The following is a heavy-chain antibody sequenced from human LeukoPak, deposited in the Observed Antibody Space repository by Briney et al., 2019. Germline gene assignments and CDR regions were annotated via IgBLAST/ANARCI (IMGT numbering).Heavy chain of an antibody. Sequence: SETLSLTCAVYGGSFSGYYWSWIRQPPGEGLEWIGEINHSGSTNYNPSLKSRVTISVDTSKNQFSLKLSSVTAADTAVYYCARIRIAAAGFDYWGQGTLVTVSS. CDR3: ARIRIAAAGFDY. CDR2: INHSGST. D-gene: IGHD6-6*01. J-gene: IGHJ4*02. V-gene: IGHV4-34*01. CDR1: GGSFSGYY.